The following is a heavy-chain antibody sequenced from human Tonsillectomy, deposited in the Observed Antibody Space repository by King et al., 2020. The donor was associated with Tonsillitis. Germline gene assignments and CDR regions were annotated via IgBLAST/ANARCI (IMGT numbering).Heavy chain of an antibody. D-gene: IGHD5-12*01. Sequence: EVQLVESGAEVRKPGESLKISCKTSEYNFDTFWIAWVRQMPGKGLEWMGIIFPGDSDTRYSPSFQGQVTISADKSITTAFLQWSTLKASDSAMYYCARLSRGYSAYDYDYWGQGTLVAVSS. V-gene: IGHV5-51*01. CDR3: ARLSRGYSAYDYDY. CDR1: EYNFDTFW. J-gene: IGHJ4*02. CDR2: IFPGDSDT.